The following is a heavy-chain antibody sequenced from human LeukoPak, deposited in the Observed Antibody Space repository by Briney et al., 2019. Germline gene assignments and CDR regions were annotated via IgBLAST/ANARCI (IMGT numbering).Heavy chain of an antibody. D-gene: IGHD6-13*01. V-gene: IGHV3-53*01. J-gene: IGHJ4*02. CDR1: GFTVSSNY. CDR2: IYSGGRT. CDR3: ARDVAAAGGRVY. Sequence: GGSLRLSCAASGFTVSSNYMSWVRQAPGKGLGWGSVIYSGGRTYYADSVKGRFTISRDNSKNTLYLQMNSLRAEDTAVYYCARDVAAAGGRVYWGQGTLVTVSS.